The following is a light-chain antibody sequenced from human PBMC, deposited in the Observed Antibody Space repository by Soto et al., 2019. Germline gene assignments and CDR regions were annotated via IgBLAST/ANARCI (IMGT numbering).Light chain of an antibody. CDR1: QSLLHSNGYNY. Sequence: DIVMTQSPLSLPITPGEPASISCRSSQSLLHSNGYNYLDWYLQKPGQSPQLLIYLGSNRASGVPDRFSGSGSGTDFTLKSSRVDAEDVGVYYCMQALQTPLTFGGGTKVEI. V-gene: IGKV2-28*01. CDR3: MQALQTPLT. J-gene: IGKJ4*01. CDR2: LGS.